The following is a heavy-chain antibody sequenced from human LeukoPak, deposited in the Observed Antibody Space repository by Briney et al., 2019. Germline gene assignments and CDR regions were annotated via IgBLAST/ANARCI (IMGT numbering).Heavy chain of an antibody. V-gene: IGHV1-69*01. CDR2: IIPIFGTG. Sequence: SVKVSCKASGGTFSNYAISWVRQAPGQGLEWMGGIIPIFGTGKHAQKFQGRVTIIADESTSTAYMELSSLRSEDTAVYYCSGIDETIWFGDRDKGAFDIWGQGTMVTVSS. D-gene: IGHD3-10*01. CDR3: SGIDETIWFGDRDKGAFDI. CDR1: GGTFSNYA. J-gene: IGHJ3*02.